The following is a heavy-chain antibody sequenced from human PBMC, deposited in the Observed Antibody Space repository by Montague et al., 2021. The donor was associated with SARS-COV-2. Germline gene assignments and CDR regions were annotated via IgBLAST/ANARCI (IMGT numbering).Heavy chain of an antibody. Sequence: SETLSLTCTVSGGSISSYYWCWIRHPPAEGLEYIGYIFYSGSSTYYPPPNSRVTISVDTSTNKFSLKLTSVTAAATAAYYCVRCQEGKFGSRTYSPCWYFDLWGRGTLVTVSS. D-gene: IGHD3-10*01. CDR1: GGSISSYY. J-gene: IGHJ2*01. CDR2: IFYSGSS. CDR3: VRCQEGKFGSRTYSPCWYFDL. V-gene: IGHV4-59*08.